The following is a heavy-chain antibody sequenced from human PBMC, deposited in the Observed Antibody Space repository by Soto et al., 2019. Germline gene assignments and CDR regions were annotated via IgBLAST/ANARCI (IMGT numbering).Heavy chain of an antibody. CDR1: GFTFSSDW. Sequence: GVSLRLSCSASGFTFSSDWMHWVRQAPGKGLVWVSRINSDGSSTSYADSVKGRVTISRDNAKNTLYLQMNSLRAEDTAVYYCARALYVWLPLDNGFDPWGQGTLVTVSS. J-gene: IGHJ5*02. D-gene: IGHD5-12*01. CDR3: ARALYVWLPLDNGFDP. CDR2: INSDGSST. V-gene: IGHV3-74*01.